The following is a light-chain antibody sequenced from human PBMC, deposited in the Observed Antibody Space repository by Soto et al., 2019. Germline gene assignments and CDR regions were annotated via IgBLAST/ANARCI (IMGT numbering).Light chain of an antibody. CDR3: QQRGNWPGT. CDR1: QGVGGY. CDR2: DAS. Sequence: VLTQSPATLSLSPGERATLSCRASQGVGGYLAWNQQKPGQAPRLLIYDASNRATGIPARFSGSGSGTDFTLTISSLEPEDFAVYYCQQRGNWPGTFGQGTKVDIK. J-gene: IGKJ2*01. V-gene: IGKV3-11*01.